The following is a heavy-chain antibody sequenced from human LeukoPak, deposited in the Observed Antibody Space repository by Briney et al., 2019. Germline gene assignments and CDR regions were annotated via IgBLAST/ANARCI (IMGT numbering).Heavy chain of an antibody. V-gene: IGHV1-2*02. CDR1: GYSFNGYY. J-gene: IGHJ4*02. CDR2: INPDTGGT. CDR3: ARGHRYISGRYAESFSIDY. Sequence: ASVKVSCKASGYSFNGYYLHWLRQAPGQAFERMGWINPDTGGTNYVHKFQGRVTMTRDTSISAAYMELSSLRSGDTAIYYCARGHRYISGRYAESFSIDYWGQGTLVTVSS. D-gene: IGHD6-19*01.